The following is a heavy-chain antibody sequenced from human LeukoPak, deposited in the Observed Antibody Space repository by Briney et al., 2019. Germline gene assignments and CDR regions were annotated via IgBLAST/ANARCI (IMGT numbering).Heavy chain of an antibody. J-gene: IGHJ4*02. V-gene: IGHV3-48*02. CDR1: GFTFCNYN. CDR3: AVDIVATIGVT. D-gene: IGHD5-12*01. Sequence: GGSLRLSCAASGFTFCNYNMYWVRQAPGQVLEWVSYISSSGSSAYYADSVKGRFTISRDNAKNSLSLQMHSLRDGDTAVYYCAVDIVATIGVTWGQGTLVTVSS. CDR2: ISSSGSSA.